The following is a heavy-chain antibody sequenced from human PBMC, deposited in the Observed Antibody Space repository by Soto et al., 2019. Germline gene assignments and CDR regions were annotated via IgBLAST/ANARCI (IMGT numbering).Heavy chain of an antibody. J-gene: IGHJ6*03. CDR3: ARNDYYCMNV. V-gene: IGHV4-4*02. Sequence: SSETLSLTCVISSVSVTNNNWWSWVRQSPGKGLEWIGEIYHSGSTNYNPSLASRVTISVDKSKNQFSLKLNSVTAADTAVYYCARNDYYCMNVWGKGTTVTVSS. CDR2: IYHSGST. CDR1: SVSVTNNNW.